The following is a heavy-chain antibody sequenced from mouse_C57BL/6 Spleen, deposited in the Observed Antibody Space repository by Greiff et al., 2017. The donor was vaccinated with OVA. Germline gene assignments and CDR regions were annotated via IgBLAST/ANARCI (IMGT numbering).Heavy chain of an antibody. Sequence: VTLVESGPGLVAPSQSLSITCTVSGFSLTRYGVHWVRQPPGKGLEWLVVIWSDGSTTYNSALKSRLSISKDNSKSQVFFKMNSLQTDDTAMYYCARQRDYDYDRAMDYWGQGTSVTVSS. CDR2: IWSDGST. CDR3: ARQRDYDYDRAMDY. J-gene: IGHJ4*01. V-gene: IGHV2-6-1*01. CDR1: GFSLTRYG. D-gene: IGHD2-4*01.